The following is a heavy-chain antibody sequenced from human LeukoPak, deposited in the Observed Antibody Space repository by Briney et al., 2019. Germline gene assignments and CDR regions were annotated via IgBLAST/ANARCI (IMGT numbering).Heavy chain of an antibody. Sequence: ETLSLTCAVYGGSFSGYYWSWVRQAPGKGLEWVSAISGSGGSTYYADSVKGRFTISRDNSKNTLYLQMNSLRAEDTAVYYCANLAGYSSGWSFDYWGQGTLVTVSS. D-gene: IGHD6-19*01. CDR1: GGSFSGYY. V-gene: IGHV3-23*01. J-gene: IGHJ4*02. CDR2: ISGSGGST. CDR3: ANLAGYSSGWSFDY.